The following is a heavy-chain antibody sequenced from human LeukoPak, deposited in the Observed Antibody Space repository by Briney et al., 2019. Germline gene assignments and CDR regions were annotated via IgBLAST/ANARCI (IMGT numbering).Heavy chain of an antibody. CDR3: ARGTYCGGDCYLPTAYFDY. J-gene: IGHJ4*02. Sequence: GGSLRLSCAAPGFTFSSYEMNWVRQAPGKGLEWVSYISSSGSTIYYADSVKGRFTISRDNAKNSLYLQMNSLRAEDTAVYYCARGTYCGGDCYLPTAYFDYWGQGTLVTVSS. D-gene: IGHD2-21*02. CDR1: GFTFSSYE. CDR2: ISSSGSTI. V-gene: IGHV3-48*03.